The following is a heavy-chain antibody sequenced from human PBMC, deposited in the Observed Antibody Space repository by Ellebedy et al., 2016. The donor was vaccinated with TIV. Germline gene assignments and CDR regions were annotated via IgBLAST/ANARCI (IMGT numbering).Heavy chain of an antibody. CDR1: GFSFSDYA. CDR2: IWHDGSND. J-gene: IGHJ5*02. D-gene: IGHD4-11*01. V-gene: IGHV3-33*03. CDR3: VKVRLTKTTLGWFDP. Sequence: GGSLRLXXVASGFSFSDYAMHWVRQAPGKGLEWVAVIWHDGSNDYYLDSVKGRFTISRDNSKNTLYLQMSSLRAEDSAVYYCVKVRLTKTTLGWFDPWGQGTLVTVSS.